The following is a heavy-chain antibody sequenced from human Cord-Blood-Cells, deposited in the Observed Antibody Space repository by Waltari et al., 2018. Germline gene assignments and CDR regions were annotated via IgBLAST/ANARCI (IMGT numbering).Heavy chain of an antibody. Sequence: QVQLQQGGAGLLKPSETLSLTCAVYGGSFSGYYWSWIRQPPGKGLEWIGEINHSGSTNYNPSLNSRVTISVDTSKNQCDLKLGSVTAAVTAVYYCARGSIAAAGIGAFDIWSQGTMVTVSS. V-gene: IGHV4-34*01. CDR3: ARGSIAAAGIGAFDI. CDR1: GGSFSGYY. J-gene: IGHJ3*02. D-gene: IGHD6-13*01. CDR2: INHSGST.